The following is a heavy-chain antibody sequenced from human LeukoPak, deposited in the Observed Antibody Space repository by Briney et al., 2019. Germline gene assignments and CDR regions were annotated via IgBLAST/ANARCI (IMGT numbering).Heavy chain of an antibody. D-gene: IGHD6-25*01. CDR2: IYTSGST. CDR3: ARDNQPQRENWFDP. CDR1: GGSISSYY. Sequence: SETLSLTCTVSGGSISSYYWSWIRQPAGKGLEWIGRIYTSGSTNYNPSLKSRVTMSVDTSKNQFSLKLSSVTAVDTAVYYCARDNQPQRENWFDPWGQGTLVTVSS. J-gene: IGHJ5*02. V-gene: IGHV4-4*07.